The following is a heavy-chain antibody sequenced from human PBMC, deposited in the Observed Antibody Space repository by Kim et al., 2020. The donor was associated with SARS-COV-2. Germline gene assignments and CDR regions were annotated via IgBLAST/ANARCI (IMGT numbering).Heavy chain of an antibody. Sequence: YYNPSLKSRVTISVDTSKNQFSLKLSSVTAADTAVDYCARTGGVTTLFDYWGQGTLVTVSS. J-gene: IGHJ4*02. D-gene: IGHD4-4*01. CDR3: ARTGGVTTLFDY. V-gene: IGHV4-39*01.